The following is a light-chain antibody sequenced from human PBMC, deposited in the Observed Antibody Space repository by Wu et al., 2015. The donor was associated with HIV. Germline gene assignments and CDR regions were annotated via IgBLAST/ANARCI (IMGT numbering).Light chain of an antibody. CDR1: QSVSTY. J-gene: IGKJ4*01. Sequence: EIVLIQYPATLSLSPGERATLSCRASQSVSTYLAWYQQKPGQSPRLLIYEASKRATGIPARFSGSGSGTDFTLTISSLEPEDFAVYYCQQRGNWPALTFGEGTKVEIK. CDR3: QQRGNWPALT. V-gene: IGKV3-11*01. CDR2: EAS.